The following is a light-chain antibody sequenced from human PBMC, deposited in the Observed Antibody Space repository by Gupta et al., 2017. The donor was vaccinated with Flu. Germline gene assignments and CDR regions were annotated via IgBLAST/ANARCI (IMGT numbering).Light chain of an antibody. CDR1: GSNIGSNT. CDR2: SNN. CDR3: AAWDDSLNGWV. Sequence: SVLTQPPSASGTPGHRVTICCSGSGSNIGSNTVNWYQQFPGTAPKLLIYSNNQRPSGVPDRFSGSKSGTSASLAISGLQSGDGADYYCAAWDDSLNGWVFGGGTKLTVL. J-gene: IGLJ3*02. V-gene: IGLV1-44*01.